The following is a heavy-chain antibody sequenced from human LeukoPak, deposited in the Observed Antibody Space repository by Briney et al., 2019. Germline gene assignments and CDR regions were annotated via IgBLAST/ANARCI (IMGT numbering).Heavy chain of an antibody. CDR3: ARDQDMGSSSVPFGY. CDR1: GGSITSHY. V-gene: IGHV4-59*11. Sequence: SETLSFTCTVSGGSITSHYWSWIRQPPGKGLEWIGYIYNSGSTNYNPSLKSRVTISVDTSKNQFSLKLSSVTAADTAVYYCARDQDMGSSSVPFGYWGQGTLVTVSS. J-gene: IGHJ4*02. D-gene: IGHD1-26*01. CDR2: IYNSGST.